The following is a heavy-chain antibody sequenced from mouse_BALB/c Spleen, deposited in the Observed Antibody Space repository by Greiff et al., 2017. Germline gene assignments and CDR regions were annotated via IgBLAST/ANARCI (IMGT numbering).Heavy chain of an antibody. CDR1: GFNIKVYY. D-gene: IGHD3-1*01. Sequence: EVQLQESGAELVRPGALVKLSCKASGFNIKVYYMHWVKQRPEQGLEWIGWIDPENGNTIYDPKFQGKASITADTSSNTAYLQLSSLTSEDTAVYYCARRRLGLAMDYWGQGTSVTVSS. CDR2: IDPENGNT. J-gene: IGHJ4*01. CDR3: ARRRLGLAMDY. V-gene: IGHV14-1*02.